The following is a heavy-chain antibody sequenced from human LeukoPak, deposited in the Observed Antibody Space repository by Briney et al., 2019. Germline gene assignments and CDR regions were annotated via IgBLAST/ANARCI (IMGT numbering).Heavy chain of an antibody. J-gene: IGHJ4*01. CDR1: GGTFFTYA. CDR3: ARDGGYGTGSYYRGCFDY. CDR2: IHPRSGET. Sequence: ASVKVSCKASGGTFFTYAISWVRQAPGQGLEWMGWIHPRSGETNYAYKFRGRVTMTRDTSTSTAYMDLGSLGSDDTAVYYCARDGGYGTGSYYRGCFDYWGQAFWSPSPQ. V-gene: IGHV1-2*02. D-gene: IGHD3-10*01.